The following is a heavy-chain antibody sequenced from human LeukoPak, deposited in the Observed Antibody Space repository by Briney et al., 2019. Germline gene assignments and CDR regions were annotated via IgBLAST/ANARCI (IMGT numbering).Heavy chain of an antibody. V-gene: IGHV4-59*12. Sequence: SETLSLTCTVSGGSISSYYWSWIRQPPGKGLEWIGYIYYTGSTNYNPSLKSRVTISVDTSKNQFSLKLSSVTAADTAVYYCARDPKSGSFSRGVDYWGQGSLVTVSS. D-gene: IGHD1-26*01. CDR3: ARDPKSGSFSRGVDY. CDR1: GGSISSYY. CDR2: IYYTGST. J-gene: IGHJ4*02.